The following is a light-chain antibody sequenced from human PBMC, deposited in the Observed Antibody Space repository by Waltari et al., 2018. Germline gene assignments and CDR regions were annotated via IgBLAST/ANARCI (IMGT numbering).Light chain of an antibody. Sequence: EILLTQSPATLSVSPGERATLSCRASQSVNSNLAWYQRKPGQAPRLLIYGASTRATGVPARFSGSGSGTDFTLTISSLQSEDFAVYYCQQYNNWPPGRTFGQGTKVEI. CDR1: QSVNSN. V-gene: IGKV3-15*01. CDR2: GAS. J-gene: IGKJ1*01. CDR3: QQYNNWPPGRT.